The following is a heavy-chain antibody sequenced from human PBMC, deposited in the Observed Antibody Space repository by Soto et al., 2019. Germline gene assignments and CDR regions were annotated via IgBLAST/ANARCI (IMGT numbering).Heavy chain of an antibody. CDR3: ASAF. CDR2: IHFSEST. J-gene: IGHJ3*01. Sequence: WAWIRQTPGTALAWIGSIHFSESTYYNPSLLSLVTISVDTHQNQISLSLGSVTAADTAVYYCASAF. V-gene: IGHV4-39*01.